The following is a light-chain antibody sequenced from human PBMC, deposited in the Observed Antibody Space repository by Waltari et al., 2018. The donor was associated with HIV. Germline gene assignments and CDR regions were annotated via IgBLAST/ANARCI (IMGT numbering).Light chain of an antibody. CDR1: SRNIGSNH. J-gene: IGLJ2*01. CDR2: SNK. Sequence: QSVLTQPPSASGTTGQRFTISCSGSSRNIGSNHVTWYQTLPGTAPKLLIYSNKQRPSGVPDRFSGSKSGTSASLAISGLQSEDEADYYCAAWDDSLNGVIFGGGTKLTVL. CDR3: AAWDDSLNGVI. V-gene: IGLV1-44*01.